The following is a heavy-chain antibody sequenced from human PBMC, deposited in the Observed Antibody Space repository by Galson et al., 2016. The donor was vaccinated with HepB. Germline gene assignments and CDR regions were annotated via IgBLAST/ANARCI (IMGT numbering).Heavy chain of an antibody. Sequence: QSGAEVKKPGESLRISCKGSGYSFTSYYITWVRQMPGKGLEWMGRIDPSDSYTNYSPSVQGHVTISADKSISTVYLQWSSLKASDTAMYYCARHPTTVGYDYWVQGTQVIVSS. CDR2: IDPSDSYT. V-gene: IGHV5-10-1*01. D-gene: IGHD1-1*01. CDR3: ARHPTTVGYDY. J-gene: IGHJ4*02. CDR1: GYSFTSYY.